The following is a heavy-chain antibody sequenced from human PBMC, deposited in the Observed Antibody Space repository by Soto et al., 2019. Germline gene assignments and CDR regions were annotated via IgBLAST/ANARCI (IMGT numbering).Heavy chain of an antibody. CDR2: IYYSGST. CDR1: GGSVSSGSYY. CDR3: ARDKEMATTEYYFDY. D-gene: IGHD5-12*01. V-gene: IGHV4-61*01. Sequence: SETLSLTCTVSGGSVSSGSYYWSWIRQPPGKGLEWIGYIYYSGSTNYNPSLKSRVTISVDTSKNQFSLKLSSVTAADTAVYYCARDKEMATTEYYFDYWGQGTLVTVSS. J-gene: IGHJ4*02.